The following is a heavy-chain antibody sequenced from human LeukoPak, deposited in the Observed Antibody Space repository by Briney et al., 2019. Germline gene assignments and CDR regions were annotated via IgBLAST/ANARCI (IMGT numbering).Heavy chain of an antibody. CDR2: IYTSGST. J-gene: IGHJ3*02. CDR3: VRDPLHYCTNGVCYVFDI. V-gene: IGHV4-4*07. D-gene: IGHD2-8*01. Sequence: PSETLFLTCTVSGGSLSSHYWSWIRQPAGKGLEWIGRIYTSGSTNFNPSLKSRVTMSIDTSENQFSLKLNSVTAADTAVYYCVRDPLHYCTNGVCYVFDIWGQGTMVTVSS. CDR1: GGSLSSHY.